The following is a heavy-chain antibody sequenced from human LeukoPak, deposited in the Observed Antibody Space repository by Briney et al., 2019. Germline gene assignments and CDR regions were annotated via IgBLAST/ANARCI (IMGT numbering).Heavy chain of an antibody. J-gene: IGHJ6*02. CDR2: ITTITTVPHL. CDR3: ARALGVQPDCYYGLDV. D-gene: IGHD3-16*01. CDR1: GFTFSTYS. V-gene: IGHV3-21*01. Sequence: PGESLRLSCAASGFTFSTYSMNWVRQAPGRGLEWVSSITTITTVPHLFYSDSVPGRFTISRDNADNSLLLQMNSLRDEDTAVYYCARALGVQPDCYYGLDVWGQGTTVPV.